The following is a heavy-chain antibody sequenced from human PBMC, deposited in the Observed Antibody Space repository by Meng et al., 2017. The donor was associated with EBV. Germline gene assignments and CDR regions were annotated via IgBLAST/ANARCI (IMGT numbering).Heavy chain of an antibody. D-gene: IGHD3-3*01. V-gene: IGHV4-39*01. J-gene: IGHJ5*02. CDR1: GDSISSRSYY. Sequence: QLQLYQSGPGLVKPSEXLSPTCTVPGDSISSRSYYWGWIRQSPGKGLEWIGNVYYSGNSYYNPSLKSRVTISVDTSKNQFYLKLISVTAADTAVYFCARVSFYDYWSGYSFNWFDPWGQGTLVTVSS. CDR3: ARVSFYDYWSGYSFNWFDP. CDR2: VYYSGNS.